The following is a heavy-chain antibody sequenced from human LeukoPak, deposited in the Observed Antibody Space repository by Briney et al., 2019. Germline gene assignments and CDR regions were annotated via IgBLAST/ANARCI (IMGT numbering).Heavy chain of an antibody. J-gene: IGHJ3*02. CDR1: GFTFSSYS. Sequence: GGSLRLSCAASGFTFSSYSMHWVRQAPGKGLEWVAVIRFDGSNEYYADSVKGRFTISRDNSKNTLYLQMNSLNTEDTAVYYCAKDFKYCSSSTCYSKDALDIWGQGTMVTVSS. V-gene: IGHV3-30*02. CDR3: AKDFKYCSSSTCYSKDALDI. D-gene: IGHD2-2*01. CDR2: IRFDGSNE.